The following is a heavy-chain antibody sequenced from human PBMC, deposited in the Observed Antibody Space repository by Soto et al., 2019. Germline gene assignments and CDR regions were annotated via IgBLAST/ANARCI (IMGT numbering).Heavy chain of an antibody. J-gene: IGHJ5*02. V-gene: IGHV3-23*01. CDR2: ISGSGGST. CDR3: AKDREGYYYDSSGYYH. Sequence: PGGSLRLSCAASGFTFSSHAMSWVRQAPGKGLEWVSAISGSGGSTYYADSVKGRFTISRDNSKNTLYLQMNSLRAEDTAVYYCAKDREGYYYDSSGYYHWGQGTLVTVSS. CDR1: GFTFSSHA. D-gene: IGHD3-22*01.